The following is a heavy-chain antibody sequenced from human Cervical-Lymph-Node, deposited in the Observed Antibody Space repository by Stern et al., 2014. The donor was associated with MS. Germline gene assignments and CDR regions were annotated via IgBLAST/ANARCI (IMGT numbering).Heavy chain of an antibody. CDR3: AKRGGQQLIHFDD. CDR1: GGSISSSNW. Sequence: QVQLQESGPGLVKPSETLSLTCTVSGGSISSSNWWSWVRQPPGKGMEWIGEISHSGGTNYNPSFKRRIPISIDKSKSHFSLELRSVTAADTALYYCAKRGGQQLIHFDDWGQGTLVTVSS. CDR2: ISHSGGT. D-gene: IGHD6-13*01. V-gene: IGHV4-4*02. J-gene: IGHJ4*02.